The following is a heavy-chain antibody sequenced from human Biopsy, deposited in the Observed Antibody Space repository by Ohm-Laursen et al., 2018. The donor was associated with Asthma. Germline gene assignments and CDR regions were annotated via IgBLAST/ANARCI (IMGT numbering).Heavy chain of an antibody. J-gene: IGHJ4*02. D-gene: IGHD1-14*01. CDR1: GFTFSHYT. CDR2: ITDTRRYI. CDR3: ARDGPELPTELDY. V-gene: IGHV3-21*01. Sequence: SLRLSCTASGFTFSHYTMNWVRQAPGKGLEWVSSITDTRRYIEYADSVKGRFTISRDNAKNSLYLQMNSLRAGDTAVYYCARDGPELPTELDYWGPGTLVTVSS.